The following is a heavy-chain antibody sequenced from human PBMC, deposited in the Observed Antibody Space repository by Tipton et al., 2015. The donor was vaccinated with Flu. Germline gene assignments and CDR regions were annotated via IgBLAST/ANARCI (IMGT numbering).Heavy chain of an antibody. J-gene: IGHJ3*02. CDR3: ARPHRQFSDNAFDI. D-gene: IGHD5-24*01. Sequence: GLVKPSETLSLTCVVYGGSFSGDYCSWIRQPPGKGLEWIGEVNHSGSTNYNPSLKSRVTISVDTSKNQFSLNLSSVTAADTAVYYCARPHRQFSDNAFDIWGQGTMVTVSS. CDR1: GGSFSGDY. V-gene: IGHV4-34*01. CDR2: VNHSGST.